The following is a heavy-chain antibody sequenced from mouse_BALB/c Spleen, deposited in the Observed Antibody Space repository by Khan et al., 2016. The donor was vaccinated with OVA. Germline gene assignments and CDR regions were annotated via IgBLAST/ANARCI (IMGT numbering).Heavy chain of an antibody. J-gene: IGHJ2*01. Sequence: VQLQQSGAELAKPGASVKMSCKASGYTFINYWILWIKQRPGQGLEWIGYINPSTGYTEYNQNFKDKATLTADKSSSTAYMQLSSLTSEDSTVSYFGKKSRGGDFDYRGQGTALTFSS. V-gene: IGHV1-7*01. CDR2: INPSTGYT. CDR1: GYTFINYW. CDR3: GKKSRGGDFDY.